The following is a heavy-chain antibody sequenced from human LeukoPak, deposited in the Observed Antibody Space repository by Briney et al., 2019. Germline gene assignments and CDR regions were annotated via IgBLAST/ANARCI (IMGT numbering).Heavy chain of an antibody. Sequence: GGSLRLSCAASGFTFDDYTMHWVRQPPGKGLEWVSLIYWDGSSTYYADSVKGRFTISRDNSKNSLYLQMNSLRAEDTGAYYCARGGTSGGAPDYYYYMDVWGKGTTVTVSS. CDR3: ARGGTSGGAPDYYYYMDV. J-gene: IGHJ6*03. V-gene: IGHV3-43*01. CDR2: IYWDGSST. D-gene: IGHD6-19*01. CDR1: GFTFDDYT.